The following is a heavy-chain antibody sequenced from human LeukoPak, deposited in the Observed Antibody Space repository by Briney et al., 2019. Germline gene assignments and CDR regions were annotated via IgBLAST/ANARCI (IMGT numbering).Heavy chain of an antibody. CDR3: ARGLYTMIRGVIIY. D-gene: IGHD3-10*01. J-gene: IGHJ4*02. V-gene: IGHV3-30*04. Sequence: GGSLRLSCAASGFTFSSYVMHWVRQAPGKVLEWVAIISYDGSNEYYADSVKGRFTISRDNSKNTLYLQMNSLRAADTAVYYCARGLYTMIRGVIIYWGQGTLVTVSS. CDR2: ISYDGSNE. CDR1: GFTFSSYV.